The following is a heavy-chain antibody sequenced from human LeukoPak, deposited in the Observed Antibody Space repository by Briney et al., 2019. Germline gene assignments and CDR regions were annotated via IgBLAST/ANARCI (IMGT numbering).Heavy chain of an antibody. V-gene: IGHV4-30-4*01. CDR3: ARGPRRVCSGGSCYSRGGDGLDV. D-gene: IGHD2-15*01. Sequence: SETLSLTCTVSSVSISSGDYYWSWIRQPPGQGLEWIGYIYDNANTYYNPSLKIRVTISVDTSKQQFSLKLTSVTAADTAVYYCARGPRRVCSGGSCYSRGGDGLDVWGQGTTVTVSS. CDR1: SVSISSGDYY. CDR2: IYDNANT. J-gene: IGHJ6*02.